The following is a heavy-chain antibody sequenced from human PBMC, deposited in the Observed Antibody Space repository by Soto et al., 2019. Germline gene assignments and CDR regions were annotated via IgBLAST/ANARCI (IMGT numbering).Heavy chain of an antibody. Sequence: QVQLVESGGGVVQPGRSLRLSCAASGFTFSSYGMHWVRQAPGKGLEWVAVISYDGSNKYYADSVKGRFTISRDNSKKTLYLQMNSLGGEEPAVYFCAKSMLGYWGQGTLVTVCS. D-gene: IGHD3-10*02. CDR3: AKSMLGY. J-gene: IGHJ4*02. V-gene: IGHV3-30*18. CDR1: GFTFSSYG. CDR2: ISYDGSNK.